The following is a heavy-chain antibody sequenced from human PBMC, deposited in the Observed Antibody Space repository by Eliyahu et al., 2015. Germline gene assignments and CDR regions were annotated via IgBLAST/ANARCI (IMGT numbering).Heavy chain of an antibody. V-gene: IGHV4-34*01. CDR1: GGSFXGYY. CDR2: INHXGST. D-gene: IGHD3-16*01. CDR3: ARGVRRPLGGRWFDP. Sequence: QVQLQQWGAGLLKPSETLSLTCAVYGGSFXGYYWSWIRQPPGKGLEWIGEINHXGSTNYNPSLKSRVTISVDTSKNQFSLKLSSVTAADTAVYYCARGVRRPLGGRWFDPWGQGTLVTVSS. J-gene: IGHJ5*02.